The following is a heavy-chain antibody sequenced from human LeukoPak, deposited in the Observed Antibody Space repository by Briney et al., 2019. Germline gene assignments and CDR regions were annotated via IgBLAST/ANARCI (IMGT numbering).Heavy chain of an antibody. J-gene: IGHJ4*02. CDR3: ARDEKGVWFGDPGSFDY. Sequence: ASVKVSCKASGYTFTSYGISWVRQAPGQGLEWMGWISAYNGNTNYAQKLQGRVTMTTDTSTSTAYMELRSLRSDDTAVYYCARDEKGVWFGDPGSFDYWGQGTLVTISS. V-gene: IGHV1-18*01. CDR1: GYTFTSYG. D-gene: IGHD3-10*01. CDR2: ISAYNGNT.